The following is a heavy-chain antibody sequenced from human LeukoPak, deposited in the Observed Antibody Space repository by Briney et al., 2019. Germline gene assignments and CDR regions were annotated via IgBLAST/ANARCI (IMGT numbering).Heavy chain of an antibody. D-gene: IGHD3-22*01. CDR2: IYPGDSDT. J-gene: IGHJ4*02. Sequence: GESLKISCKGSGYNFNSQWIGWVRQMPGRGLEWMGIIYPGDSDTRYNPSFEGQVTISADKSISTVSLQWSSLKASDTAMYYCARAPYYYDSSGYPFDHWGQGTLVTVSS. CDR1: GYNFNSQW. V-gene: IGHV5-51*01. CDR3: ARAPYYYDSSGYPFDH.